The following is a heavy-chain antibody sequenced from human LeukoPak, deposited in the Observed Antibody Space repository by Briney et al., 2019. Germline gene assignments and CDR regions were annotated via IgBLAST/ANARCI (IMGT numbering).Heavy chain of an antibody. J-gene: IGHJ4*02. D-gene: IGHD5-12*01. CDR1: GYTFTSYD. CDR2: MNPNSVST. V-gene: IGHV1-8*03. Sequence: ASVKVSCKASGYTFTSYDINWVRQATGQGLEWMGWMNPNSVSTGYAQKFQGRVTITMNTSISTAYMEVSGLRSEDTAVYYCARGRSTGYPYYFEYWGQGTLVTVSS. CDR3: ARGRSTGYPYYFEY.